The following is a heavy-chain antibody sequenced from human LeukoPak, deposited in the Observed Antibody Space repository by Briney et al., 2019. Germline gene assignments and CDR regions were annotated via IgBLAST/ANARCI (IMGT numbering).Heavy chain of an antibody. J-gene: IGHJ4*02. D-gene: IGHD3-3*01. CDR1: GFTFSSYA. CDR3: ARKPSSTTLRFLEWLRGFYFDY. CDR2: ISYDGSNK. Sequence: GGSLRLSCAASGFTFSSYAMHWVRQAPGKGLEWVAAISYDGSNKYYADSVKGRFTISRDNSKNTLYLQMNSLRAEDTAVYYCARKPSSTTLRFLEWLRGFYFDYWGQGTLVTVSS. V-gene: IGHV3-30-3*01.